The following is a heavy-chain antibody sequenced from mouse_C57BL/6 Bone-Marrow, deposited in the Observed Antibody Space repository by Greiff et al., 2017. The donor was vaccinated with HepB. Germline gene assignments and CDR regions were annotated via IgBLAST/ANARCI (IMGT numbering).Heavy chain of an antibody. J-gene: IGHJ4*01. CDR3: ARSVSSGYFYAMDY. CDR2: IYPGGGYT. Sequence: VQLQQSGAELVRPGTSVKMSCKASGYTFTNYWIGWAKQRPGHGLEWIGDIYPGGGYTNYNEKFKGKATLTADKSSSTAYMQFSSLTSEDSAIYYCARSVSSGYFYAMDYWGQGTSVTVSS. D-gene: IGHD3-2*02. V-gene: IGHV1-63*01. CDR1: GYTFTNYW.